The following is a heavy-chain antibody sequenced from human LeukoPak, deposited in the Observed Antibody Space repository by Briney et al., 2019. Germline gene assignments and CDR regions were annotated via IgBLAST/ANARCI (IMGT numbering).Heavy chain of an antibody. CDR3: ARASMVRGANFDY. J-gene: IGHJ4*03. D-gene: IGHD3-10*01. V-gene: IGHV4-30-2*01. CDR2: IYHSGST. CDR1: GGSISSGGYS. Sequence: SQTLSLTCAVSGGSISSGGYSWSWIRQPPGKGLEWIGYIYHSGSTYYNPSLKSRVTISVDRSKNQFSLKLSSVTAADTAVYYCARASMVRGANFDYWGQGTTVTVSS.